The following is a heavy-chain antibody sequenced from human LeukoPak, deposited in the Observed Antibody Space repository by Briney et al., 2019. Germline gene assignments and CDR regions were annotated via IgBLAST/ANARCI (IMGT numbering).Heavy chain of an antibody. CDR1: GGSFRNYW. Sequence: GGSLRLSCVDLGGSFRNYWMAWVRQAPGMGLEWVAHIKEDGTQTFYVDSVKGRFTISRDDAKNALYLQMTGLRDEDTGTYYCVRGGWELDYWGQGTLVTVSS. V-gene: IGHV3-7*03. D-gene: IGHD4-23*01. CDR2: IKEDGTQT. CDR3: VRGGWELDY. J-gene: IGHJ4*02.